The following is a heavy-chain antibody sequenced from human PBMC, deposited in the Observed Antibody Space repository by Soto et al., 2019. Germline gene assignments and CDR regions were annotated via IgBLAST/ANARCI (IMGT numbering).Heavy chain of an antibody. CDR1: GGTFQSYA. CDR3: ARGEGGSGSYFQNAWVGPANHYYYSYGMDV. Sequence: AAVKVSCKASGGTFQSYALSWVRQAPAQGLEWMGGIIPIFGTANYAQKFQGRVTITADESTSTAYMELSSLRSEDTAVYYCARGEGGSGSYFQNAWVGPANHYYYSYGMDVWGQGTTVTGSS. V-gene: IGHV1-69*13. D-gene: IGHD3-10*01. CDR2: IIPIFGTA. J-gene: IGHJ6*02.